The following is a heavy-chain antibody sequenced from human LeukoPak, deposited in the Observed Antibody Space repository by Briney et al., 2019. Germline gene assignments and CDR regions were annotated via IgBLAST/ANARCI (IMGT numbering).Heavy chain of an antibody. CDR1: GFTFDAYG. J-gene: IGHJ4*02. V-gene: IGHV3-20*04. Sequence: GGSLRLSCAASGFTFDAYGMSWVRQAPGKGLEWVSSLNWNGAGTSYVDSVKDRFTISRDNAKNSLYLQMNSLRAEDAAFYYCAREETCGGDCYYFDCWGQGTLVTVSS. CDR3: AREETCGGDCYYFDC. CDR2: LNWNGAGT. D-gene: IGHD2-21*02.